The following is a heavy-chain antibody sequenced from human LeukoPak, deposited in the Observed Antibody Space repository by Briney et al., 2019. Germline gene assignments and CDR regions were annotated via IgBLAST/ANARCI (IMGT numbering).Heavy chain of an antibody. CDR1: GFTFSSYA. CDR3: ARDGYYYDSSGYFDY. D-gene: IGHD3-22*01. V-gene: IGHV3-30-3*01. Sequence: PGGSLRLSCAASGFTFSSYAMHWVRQAPGKGLEWVAVISHDGSNKYYADSVKGRFTISRDNSKNTLYLQMNSLRAEDTAVYYCARDGYYYDSSGYFDYWGQGTLVTVSS. CDR2: ISHDGSNK. J-gene: IGHJ4*02.